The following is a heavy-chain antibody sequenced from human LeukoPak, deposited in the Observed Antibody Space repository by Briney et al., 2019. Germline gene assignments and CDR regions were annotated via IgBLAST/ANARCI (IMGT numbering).Heavy chain of an antibody. CDR1: GDSISSSNW. Sequence: SETLSLTCAVSGDSISSSNWWSWARQPPGKGLGWIGAIYHSGSTNYTPSLKSRDTISVDMSKNQVSRTVSPVIDADTAVYFCAREHTYGSGSYYIDYWGQGTLVTVSS. V-gene: IGHV4-4*02. D-gene: IGHD3-10*01. CDR2: IYHSGST. J-gene: IGHJ4*02. CDR3: AREHTYGSGSYYIDY.